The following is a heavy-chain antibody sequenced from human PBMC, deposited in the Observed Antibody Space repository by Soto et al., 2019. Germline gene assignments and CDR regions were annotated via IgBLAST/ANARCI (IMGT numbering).Heavy chain of an antibody. CDR3: TRARIDY. CDR2: IKQDGSEK. CDR1: GFTFSTYW. V-gene: IGHV3-7*01. J-gene: IGHJ4*02. Sequence: EVQLVESGGGLVQPGGSLRVSCAASGFTFSTYWMTWVRQAPGKGLEWVANIKQDGSEKYYADSVKGRFIISRDNAKNSLYLQMNSLRAEDTAVYYCTRARIDYWGQGTLVIVSS.